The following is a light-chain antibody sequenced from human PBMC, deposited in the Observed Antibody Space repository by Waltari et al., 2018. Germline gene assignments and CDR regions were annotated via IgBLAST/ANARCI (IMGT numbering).Light chain of an antibody. CDR3: QQYYSTPPYT. J-gene: IGKJ2*01. CDR1: QSVLYSSNNKNY. Sequence: DIVMTQSPDSLAVSLGERATINCKSSQSVLYSSNNKNYLAWYQQKPGQPPKVLIYWASFRESGVPDSFSGSGSETDFTLTISSLQAEDVAVYYCQQYYSTPPYTFGQGTKLEIK. CDR2: WAS. V-gene: IGKV4-1*01.